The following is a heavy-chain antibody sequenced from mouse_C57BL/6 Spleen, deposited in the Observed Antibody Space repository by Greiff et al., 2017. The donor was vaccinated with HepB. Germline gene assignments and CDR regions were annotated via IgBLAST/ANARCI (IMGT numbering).Heavy chain of an antibody. CDR3: ARGSPGYGY. CDR2: INPSTGGT. CDR1: GYSFTGYY. V-gene: IGHV1-42*01. D-gene: IGHD3-2*02. J-gene: IGHJ2*01. Sequence: VQLQQSGPELVKPGASVKISCKASGYSFTGYYMNWVKQSPEKSLEWIGEINPSTGGTTYNQKFKAKATLTVDKSSSTAYMQLKSLTSEDSAVYYYARGSPGYGYWGQGTTLTVSS.